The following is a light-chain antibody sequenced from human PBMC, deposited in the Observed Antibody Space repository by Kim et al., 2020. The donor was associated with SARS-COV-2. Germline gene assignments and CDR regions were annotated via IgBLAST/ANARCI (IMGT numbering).Light chain of an antibody. CDR3: QVWDSSSAHPV. J-gene: IGLJ3*02. V-gene: IGLV3-21*04. Sequence: SYELTQPPSVSVAPGKTARITCGGNNIGSKSVHWYQQKPGQAPVLVIYYDSDRPSGIPERVSGSNSGNTATLTISRVEAGDEADYYCQVWDSSSAHPVFG. CDR2: YDS. CDR1: NIGSKS.